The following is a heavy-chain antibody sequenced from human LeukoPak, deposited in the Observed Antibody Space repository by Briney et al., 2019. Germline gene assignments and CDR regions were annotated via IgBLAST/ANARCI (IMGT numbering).Heavy chain of an antibody. CDR2: ISSSSRYI. J-gene: IGHJ6*02. CDR1: GFTFSSYS. D-gene: IGHD2-2*01. Sequence: GSLRLSCAASGFTFSSYSMNWVRHAPGKGLEWVSSISSSSRYIYYADSVKGRFTISRDNAKNSLYLQMNSLRAEDTAVYYCARDRVVPAAAMDVWGQGTTVTVSS. V-gene: IGHV3-21*01. CDR3: ARDRVVPAAAMDV.